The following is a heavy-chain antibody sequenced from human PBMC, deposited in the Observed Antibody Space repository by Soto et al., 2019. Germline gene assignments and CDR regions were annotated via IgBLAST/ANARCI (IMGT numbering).Heavy chain of an antibody. J-gene: IGHJ6*02. Sequence: PGESLKISCKGSGYSFSSYWIGWGRQMPGKGLEWMGIIYPGDSDTRYSPSFQGQVTISADKSINSVYLQWSSLKASDTATYYCARYLFGIANHGMVVWGQGTTVTISS. V-gene: IGHV5-51*03. CDR1: GYSFSSYW. CDR3: ARYLFGIANHGMVV. CDR2: IYPGDSDT. D-gene: IGHD3-3*01.